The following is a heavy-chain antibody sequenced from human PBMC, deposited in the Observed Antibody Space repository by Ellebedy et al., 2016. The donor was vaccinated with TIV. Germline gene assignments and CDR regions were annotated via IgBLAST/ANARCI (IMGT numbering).Heavy chain of an antibody. J-gene: IGHJ6*02. CDR3: ARDYTIFGVVSHYYYGMDV. D-gene: IGHD3-3*01. CDR2: IYYSGST. CDR1: GGPISSYY. V-gene: IGHV4-59*01. Sequence: SDTLSLTXTVSGGPISSYYWSWIRQPPGKGLEWIGYIYYSGSTNYNPSLKSRVTISVDTSKNQFSLKLSSVTAADTAVYYCARDYTIFGVVSHYYYGMDVWGQGTTVTVSS.